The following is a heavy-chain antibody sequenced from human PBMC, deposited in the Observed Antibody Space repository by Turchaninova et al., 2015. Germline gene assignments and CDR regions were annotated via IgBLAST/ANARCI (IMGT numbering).Heavy chain of an antibody. CDR3: ARVAVAISYFDY. Sequence: EVQLVQSGAEVKKPGESLRISGKGSGYSFTSYWISWVRTMPGKGLEWLGRIDPGDAFTYYRPSFLGPATIYDNKSISTAYLQWSSLKASDTAMYYCARVAVAISYFDYWGQGTLVTVSS. CDR2: IDPGDAFT. D-gene: IGHD6-19*01. J-gene: IGHJ4*02. CDR1: GYSFTSYW. V-gene: IGHV5-10-1*03.